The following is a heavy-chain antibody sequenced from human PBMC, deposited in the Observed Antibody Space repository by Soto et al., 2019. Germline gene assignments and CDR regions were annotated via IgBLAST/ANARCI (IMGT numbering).Heavy chain of an antibody. CDR3: ARDGPVGAAADPGAYYGMDV. CDR1: GDTFSSYA. V-gene: IGHV1-69*01. Sequence: QVQLVQSGAEVKKPGSSVKVSCKASGDTFSSYAISWVRQAPGQGLEWMGGIIPIFGTANYAQEFQGRVTITADESTSTAYMELSSLRSEDTAVYYCARDGPVGAAADPGAYYGMDVWGQGTTVTVSS. D-gene: IGHD6-13*01. J-gene: IGHJ6*02. CDR2: IIPIFGTA.